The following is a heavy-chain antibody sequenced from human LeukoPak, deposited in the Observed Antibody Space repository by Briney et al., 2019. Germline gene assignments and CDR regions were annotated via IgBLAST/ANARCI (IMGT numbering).Heavy chain of an antibody. J-gene: IGHJ4*02. CDR2: IGTAGDT. Sequence: GGSLRLSCAASGFTLSNYDMHWVRQAAGKGLEWVSGIGTAGDTYYPGSVKGRFTIPRENAKNSLYLHMNSLSAGDTAVYYCASSPAYSSSWYAIDNWGQGTLVTVSS. CDR3: ASSPAYSSSWYAIDN. D-gene: IGHD6-13*01. CDR1: GFTLSNYD. V-gene: IGHV3-13*01.